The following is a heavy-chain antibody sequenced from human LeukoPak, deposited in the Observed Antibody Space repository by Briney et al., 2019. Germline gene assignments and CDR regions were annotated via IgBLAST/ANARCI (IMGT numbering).Heavy chain of an antibody. CDR1: GGTFSSYA. J-gene: IGHJ4*02. D-gene: IGHD3-16*01. Sequence: SVKVSCKASGGTFSSYAISWVRQAPGQGLEWMEGIIPIFGTANYAQKFQGRVTITTDESTSTAYMELSSLRSEDTAVYYCAREGLGELTLDYWGQGTLVTVSS. CDR2: IIPIFGTA. V-gene: IGHV1-69*05. CDR3: AREGLGELTLDY.